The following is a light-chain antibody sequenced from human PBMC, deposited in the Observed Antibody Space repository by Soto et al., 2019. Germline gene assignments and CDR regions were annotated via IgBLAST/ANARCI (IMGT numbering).Light chain of an antibody. V-gene: IGKV3-15*01. CDR3: QQYNNWPPKT. CDR1: QSVSSN. J-gene: IGKJ1*01. CDR2: GAS. Sequence: TQSPDTLSLSPGERATLSCRASQSVSSNLAWYQQKPGQAPRLLIYGASTRATGIPARFSGSGSGTEFTLTISSRQSEDFAVYYCQQYNNWPPKTFGQGTKVDIK.